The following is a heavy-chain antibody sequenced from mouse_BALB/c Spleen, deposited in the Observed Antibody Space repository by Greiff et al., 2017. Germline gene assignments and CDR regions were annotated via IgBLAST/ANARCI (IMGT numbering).Heavy chain of an antibody. CDR3: ASGRITTATKEFDY. D-gene: IGHD1-2*01. CDR2: INPYNDGT. V-gene: IGHV1-14*01. J-gene: IGHJ2*01. CDR1: GYTFTSYV. Sequence: VQLQQSGPELVKPGASVKMSCKASGYTFTSYVMHWVKQKPGQGLEWIGYINPYNDGTKYNEKFKGKATLTSDKSSSTAYMELSSLTSEDSAVYYCASGRITTATKEFDYWGQGTTLTVSS.